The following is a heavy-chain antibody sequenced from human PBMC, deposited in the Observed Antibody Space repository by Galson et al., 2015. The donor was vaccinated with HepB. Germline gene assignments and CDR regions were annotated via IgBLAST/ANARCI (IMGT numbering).Heavy chain of an antibody. CDR2: IWNDGSNK. CDR1: GFTFSSLG. CDR3: ARDWSNAMDV. V-gene: IGHV3-33*01. Sequence: LRLSCAASGFTFSSLGMHWVRQAPGKGLEWVAVIWNDGSNKFYGDSVKGRFTISRDDSKNTVYLQMNSLRAEDTAVYFCARDWSNAMDVWGPGTTVTASS. J-gene: IGHJ6*02.